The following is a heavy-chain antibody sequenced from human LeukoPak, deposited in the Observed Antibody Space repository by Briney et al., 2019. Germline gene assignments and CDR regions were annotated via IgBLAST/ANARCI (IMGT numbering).Heavy chain of an antibody. J-gene: IGHJ4*02. Sequence: ASVKVSCKASGYTFTGYYMHWVRQAPGQGLEWMGWINPNSGGTNYAQKVQGRVTMTRDTSISTAYMELSRLRSDDTAVYYCARDLGSLWQWLVFDYWGQGTLVTVSS. CDR1: GYTFTGYY. CDR3: ARDLGSLWQWLVFDY. CDR2: INPNSGGT. V-gene: IGHV1-2*02. D-gene: IGHD6-19*01.